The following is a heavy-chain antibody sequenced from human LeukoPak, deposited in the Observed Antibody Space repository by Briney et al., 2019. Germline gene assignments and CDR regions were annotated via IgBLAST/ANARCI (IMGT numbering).Heavy chain of an antibody. J-gene: IGHJ6*02. V-gene: IGHV1-8*01. CDR2: MNPNSGNT. D-gene: IGHD3-10*01. CDR3: ARGGMIFFRITMVRGVDYAYGMDV. CDR1: GYTFTCYD. Sequence: SVNDTCQACGYTFTCYDSHWVRPATGQGLEWVGWMNPNSGNTDYAQKFQGRVTMTRNTCLSTAYMEPSSLRSEDTAVYYCARGGMIFFRITMVRGVDYAYGMDVWGQGTTVTVAS.